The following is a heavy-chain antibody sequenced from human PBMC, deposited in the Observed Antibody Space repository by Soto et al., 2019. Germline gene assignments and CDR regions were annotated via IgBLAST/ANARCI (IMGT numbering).Heavy chain of an antibody. CDR2: IYCSGST. Sequence: SETLSLTCTVSGVSISSYSWSLIRQLPGKGREWIGYIYCSGSTNYTPTPKSLVTISVDTSKNQCSLKLSSVTAAGTAVYYCARERGSYFRQRFDYWGQGTLVTVSS. D-gene: IGHD1-26*01. CDR1: GVSISSYS. J-gene: IGHJ4*02. V-gene: IGHV4-59*13. CDR3: ARERGSYFRQRFDY.